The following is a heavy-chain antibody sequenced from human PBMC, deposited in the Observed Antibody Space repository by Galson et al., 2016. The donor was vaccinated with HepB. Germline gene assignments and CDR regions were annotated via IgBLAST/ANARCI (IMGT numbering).Heavy chain of an antibody. CDR3: ADMGATDDY. D-gene: IGHD1-26*01. CDR1: GFSFSNSW. V-gene: IGHV3-7*01. CDR2: INQDGREM. Sequence: SLRLSCAASGFSFSNSWMSWVRQTPGKGLEWVANINQDGREMSYGDSVKGRFTISRENAKKSLYLQMNSLRVEDTAVYYCADMGATDDYWGQGTLVTVSS. J-gene: IGHJ4*02.